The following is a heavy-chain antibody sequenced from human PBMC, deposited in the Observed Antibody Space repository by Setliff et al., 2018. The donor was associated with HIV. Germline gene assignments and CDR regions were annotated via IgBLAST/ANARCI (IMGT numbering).Heavy chain of an antibody. J-gene: IGHJ4*02. V-gene: IGHV1-18*01. CDR2: ISGYNADT. CDR1: GYRFSTFG. CDR3: AIGYSHGPNY. Sequence: ASVKVSCKASGYRFSTFGISWVRQAPGQGLEWMGWISGYNADTDYAQKFQGRVSMTTDISTNTAYMELSSLRSEDTAVYYCAIGYSHGPNYWGQGTLVTVSS. D-gene: IGHD5-12*01.